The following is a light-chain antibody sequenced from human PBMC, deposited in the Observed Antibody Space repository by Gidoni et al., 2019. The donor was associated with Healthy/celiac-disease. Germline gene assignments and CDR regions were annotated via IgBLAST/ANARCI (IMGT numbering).Light chain of an antibody. Sequence: EIVMTQSPATLSVSPGESATPTCRASQSVSSNLAWYQQKPGQAPRLLIYGASTRATGIPARFSGSGSGTEFTLTISSLQSEDFAVYYCQQYNNWPPYTFXQXTKLXIK. CDR3: QQYNNWPPYT. J-gene: IGKJ2*01. CDR1: QSVSSN. CDR2: GAS. V-gene: IGKV3-15*01.